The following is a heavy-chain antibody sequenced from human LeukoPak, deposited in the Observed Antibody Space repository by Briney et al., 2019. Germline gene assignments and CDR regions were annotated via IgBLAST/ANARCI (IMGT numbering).Heavy chain of an antibody. CDR3: ARDVGGSGSYPYYYYYYMDV. J-gene: IGHJ6*03. CDR2: ISSSSSYI. V-gene: IGHV3-21*01. CDR1: GFIFSSYS. D-gene: IGHD3-10*01. Sequence: GGSLRLSCAASGFIFSSYSMNWVRQAPGKGLEWVSSISSSSSYIYYIDSVKGRFTISRDNAKNSLYLQMNSLRAEDTAVYYCARDVGGSGSYPYYYYYYMDVWGKGTTVTVSS.